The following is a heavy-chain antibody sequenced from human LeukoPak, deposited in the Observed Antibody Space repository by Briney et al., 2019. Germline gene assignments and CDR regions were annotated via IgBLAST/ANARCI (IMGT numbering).Heavy chain of an antibody. D-gene: IGHD5-24*01. V-gene: IGHV1-18*01. Sequence: ASVKVSCKASGYTFPSHGISWVRQAPGQGLEWMGWISAYNGNTNYAQKFQGRVTMTRDTSTSTVYMELSSLKSEDTAVYYCARVRDGYNDAYDIWGQGTMVTVSS. CDR1: GYTFPSHG. J-gene: IGHJ3*02. CDR2: ISAYNGNT. CDR3: ARVRDGYNDAYDI.